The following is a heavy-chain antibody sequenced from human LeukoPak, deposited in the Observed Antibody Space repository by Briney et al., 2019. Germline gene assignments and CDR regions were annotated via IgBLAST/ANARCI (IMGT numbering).Heavy chain of an antibody. CDR2: INPSGGST. CDR3: ARDSGIAAAGTNWGYGFEPYYFDY. J-gene: IGHJ4*02. Sequence: APVRVSCKASGYTFTSYYMHWVRQAPGQGLEWMGIINPSGGSTSYAQKFQGRVTMTRDTSTSTVYMELSSLRSEDTAVYYCARDSGIAAAGTNWGYGFEPYYFDYWGQGTLVTVSS. D-gene: IGHD6-13*01. CDR1: GYTFTSYY. V-gene: IGHV1-46*01.